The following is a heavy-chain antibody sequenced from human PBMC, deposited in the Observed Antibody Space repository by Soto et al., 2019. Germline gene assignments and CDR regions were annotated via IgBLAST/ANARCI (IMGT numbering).Heavy chain of an antibody. Sequence: SETLSLTCAVSGGSISSGGYSWSWIRQPRGKGLEWIGYIYHSGSTYYNPSLKSRVTISVDRSKNQFSLKLSSVTAADTAVYYCAIYDSSGYYFDYWGQGTLVTVSS. CDR1: GGSISSGGYS. CDR2: IYHSGST. J-gene: IGHJ4*02. CDR3: AIYDSSGYYFDY. D-gene: IGHD3-22*01. V-gene: IGHV4-30-2*01.